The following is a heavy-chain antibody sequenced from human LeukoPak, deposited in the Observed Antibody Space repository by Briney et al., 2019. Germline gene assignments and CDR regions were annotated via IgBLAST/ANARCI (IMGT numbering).Heavy chain of an antibody. D-gene: IGHD2-2*01. CDR1: GDSISSSSYY. CDR2: IYYSGST. CDR3: ARGSPYANGAFDY. Sequence: SETLSLTCTVSGDSISSSSYYWGWIRQPPGKGLEWIGSIYYSGSTYYNPSLKSRVTISVDTSKNQFSLRLSSVIAADTAVYYCARGSPYANGAFDYWGQGTLVTVSS. V-gene: IGHV4-39*07. J-gene: IGHJ4*02.